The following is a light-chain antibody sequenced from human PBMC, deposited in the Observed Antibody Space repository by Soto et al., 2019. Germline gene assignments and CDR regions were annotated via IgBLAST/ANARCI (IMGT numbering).Light chain of an antibody. V-gene: IGLV2-14*03. Sequence: QSASVSGSPGQSITISCTGSISDVGAYNYVSWYQQHPGKAPKLLIYDVSDRTSGVSNRFSGSKSGNTASLTISGLQAEDEADYYCSSYTRGSTLVLFGGGTKLTVL. CDR2: DVS. CDR1: ISDVGAYNY. CDR3: SSYTRGSTLVL. J-gene: IGLJ2*01.